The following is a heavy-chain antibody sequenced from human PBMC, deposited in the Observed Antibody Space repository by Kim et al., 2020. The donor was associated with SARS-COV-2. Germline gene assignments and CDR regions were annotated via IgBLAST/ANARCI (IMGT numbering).Heavy chain of an antibody. J-gene: IGHJ5*02. CDR3: ASHGSGPYYAFDH. D-gene: IGHD3-10*01. V-gene: IGHV1-2*02. Sequence: YAQNFQGRVTITIDTSISTTYMELSSLTSDDTAVYCCASHGSGPYYAFDHWGQGTLVTVSS.